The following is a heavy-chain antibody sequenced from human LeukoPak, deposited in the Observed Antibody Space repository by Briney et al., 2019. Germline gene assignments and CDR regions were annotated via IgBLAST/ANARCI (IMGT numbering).Heavy chain of an antibody. J-gene: IGHJ4*02. CDR1: GGSISSYY. CDR2: INHSGST. D-gene: IGHD6-25*01. V-gene: IGHV4-34*01. CDR3: ARSFQAAPDY. Sequence: SETLSLTCTVSGGSISSYYWSWIRQPPGKGLEWIGEINHSGSTNYNPSLKSRVTISVDTSKNQFSLKLSSVTAADTAVYYCARSFQAAPDYWGQGTLVTVSS.